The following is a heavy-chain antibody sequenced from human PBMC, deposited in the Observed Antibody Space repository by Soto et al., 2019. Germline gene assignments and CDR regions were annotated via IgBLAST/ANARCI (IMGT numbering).Heavy chain of an antibody. Sequence: GGSLRLSCAASGFTFSTYWMHWVRQALGKGLVWVSRIDGDGSRTTYADSVKGRFTISRDNAKNTLYLQMNSLTVEETAVYYCARGPPEDGSYYPAHYWGQATLVTRSS. CDR3: ARGPPEDGSYYPAHY. J-gene: IGHJ4*02. CDR2: IDGDGSRT. D-gene: IGHD1-26*01. CDR1: GFTFSTYW. V-gene: IGHV3-74*01.